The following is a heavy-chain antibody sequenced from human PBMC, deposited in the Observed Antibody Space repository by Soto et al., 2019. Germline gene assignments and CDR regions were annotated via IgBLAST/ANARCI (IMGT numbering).Heavy chain of an antibody. J-gene: IGHJ6*03. CDR3: ARVGSGWLLTQYYYYYYMHV. CDR2: ISSSGSTI. D-gene: IGHD6-19*01. Sequence: QVQLVESGGGLVKPGGSLRLSCAASGFTFSDYYMSWIRQAPGKGLEWVSYISSSGSTIYYADSVKGRFTISRDNAKNSLYLQMNSLRAEDTAVYYCARVGSGWLLTQYYYYYYMHVWGKGTTVTVSS. V-gene: IGHV3-11*01. CDR1: GFTFSDYY.